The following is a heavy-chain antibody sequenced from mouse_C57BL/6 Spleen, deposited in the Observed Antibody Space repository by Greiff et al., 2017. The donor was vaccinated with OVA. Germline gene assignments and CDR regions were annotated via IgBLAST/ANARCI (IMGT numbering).Heavy chain of an antibody. CDR3: AIITTVVATDY. CDR1: GYTFTSYW. Sequence: VQLQQSGAELAKPGASVKLSCKASGYTFTSYWMHWVKQRPGQGLEWIGYINPSSGYTTYNQKFKDKATLTADKSSSPAYMHLSSLTYEDSEVYNCAIITTVVATDYWGKGTTLTVSS. CDR2: INPSSGYT. J-gene: IGHJ2*01. D-gene: IGHD1-1*01. V-gene: IGHV1-7*01.